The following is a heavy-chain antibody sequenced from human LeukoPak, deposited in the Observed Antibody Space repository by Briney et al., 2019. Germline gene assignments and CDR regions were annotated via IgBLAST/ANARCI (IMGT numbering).Heavy chain of an antibody. CDR2: IYTDGTTK. J-gene: IGHJ3*02. Sequence: GGSLRLSCAASGFAFSRYWMHWIRQAPGKGLVWVSAIYTDGTTKRYADSVKGRFTISRDNAKSTLYLQMNSLSVEDTAVYYCASLVVTDDWAFDIWGQGTMVTVSS. CDR1: GFAFSRYW. V-gene: IGHV3-74*01. CDR3: ASLVVTDDWAFDI. D-gene: IGHD2-21*02.